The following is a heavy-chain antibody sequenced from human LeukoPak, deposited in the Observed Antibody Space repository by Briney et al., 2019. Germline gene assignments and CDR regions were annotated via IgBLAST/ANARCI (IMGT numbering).Heavy chain of an antibody. D-gene: IGHD3-22*01. J-gene: IGHJ6*03. CDR1: GFTFSSYS. CDR2: ISSSSYI. Sequence: PGGSLRLSCAASGFTFSSYSMNWVRQAPGKGLEWVSSISSSSYIYYADSVKGRFTISRDNAKNSLYLQMNSLRAEDTAVYYCARDHLATGITMIVVPGGNYMDVWGKGTTVTVSS. CDR3: ARDHLATGITMIVVPGGNYMDV. V-gene: IGHV3-21*01.